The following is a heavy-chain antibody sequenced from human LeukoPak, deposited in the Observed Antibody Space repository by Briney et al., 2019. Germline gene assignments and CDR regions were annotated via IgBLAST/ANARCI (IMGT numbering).Heavy chain of an antibody. J-gene: IGHJ4*02. V-gene: IGHV3-23*01. CDR2: ISGSGGST. Sequence: PGGPLRLSCAASGFTFSSYAMSWVRQAPGKGLEWVSAISGSGGSTYYADSVKGRFTISRDNSKNTLYLQMNSLRAEDTAVYYCAKVYVGSSSWYTPYYFDYWGQGTLVTVSS. D-gene: IGHD6-13*01. CDR3: AKVYVGSSSWYTPYYFDY. CDR1: GFTFSSYA.